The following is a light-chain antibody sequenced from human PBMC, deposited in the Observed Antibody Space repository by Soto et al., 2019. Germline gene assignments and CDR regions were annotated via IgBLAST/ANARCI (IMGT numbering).Light chain of an antibody. Sequence: QSVLTQPPSVSGAPGQRVTISCTGSSSNIGAGYDVHWYQQLPGTAPKPLIYGNSNRPSGVPDRFSGSKSGTSASLAITGLQAEDEADYYCQSYDSSLSGWVFGGGTKLTV. V-gene: IGLV1-40*01. J-gene: IGLJ3*02. CDR2: GNS. CDR1: SSNIGAGYD. CDR3: QSYDSSLSGWV.